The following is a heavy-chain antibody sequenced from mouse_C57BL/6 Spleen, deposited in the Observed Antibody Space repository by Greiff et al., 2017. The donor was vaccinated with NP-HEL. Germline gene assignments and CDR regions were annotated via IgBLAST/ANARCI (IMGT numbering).Heavy chain of an antibody. Sequence: EVQLQQSGPELVKPGASVKISCKASGYTFTDYYMNWVKQSHGKSLEWIGDINPNNGGTSYNQKFKGKSTLTVDKSSSTAYMELRSLTSEDSAVYYCARSSTVLYAMDYWGQGTSVTDSS. CDR2: INPNNGGT. J-gene: IGHJ4*01. CDR3: ARSSTVLYAMDY. CDR1: GYTFTDYY. D-gene: IGHD1-1*01. V-gene: IGHV1-26*01.